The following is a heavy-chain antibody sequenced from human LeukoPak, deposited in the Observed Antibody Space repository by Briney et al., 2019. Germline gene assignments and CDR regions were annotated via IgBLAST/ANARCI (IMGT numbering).Heavy chain of an antibody. J-gene: IGHJ4*02. CDR2: IYHSGST. V-gene: IGHV4-38-2*02. Sequence: SETLSLTCTVSGYSISSGYYWGWIRQPPGKGLEWIGSIYHSGSTYYNPSLKSRVTISVDTSKNQFSLKLSSVTAADTAVYYCARESQRPRYFDWLDAAYYFDYWGQGTLVTVSS. CDR1: GYSISSGYY. CDR3: ARESQRPRYFDWLDAAYYFDY. D-gene: IGHD3-9*01.